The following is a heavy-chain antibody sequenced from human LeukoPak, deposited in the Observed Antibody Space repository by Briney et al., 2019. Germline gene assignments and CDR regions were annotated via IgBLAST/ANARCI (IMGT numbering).Heavy chain of an antibody. J-gene: IGHJ4*02. D-gene: IGHD6-19*01. Sequence: GGSLRLSCAASGFTFSSYAMSWARQAPGKGLEWVSSISSSSSYIYYADSVKGRFTISRDNAKNSLYLQMNSLRAEDTAVYYCARGGVFSSGWYVDYWGQGTLVNVSS. CDR2: ISSSSSYI. V-gene: IGHV3-21*01. CDR3: ARGGVFSSGWYVDY. CDR1: GFTFSSYA.